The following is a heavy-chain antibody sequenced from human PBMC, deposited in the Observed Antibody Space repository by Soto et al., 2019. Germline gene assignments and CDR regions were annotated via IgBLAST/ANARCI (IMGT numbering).Heavy chain of an antibody. D-gene: IGHD6-13*01. Sequence: EVQLVESGGGLVQPGRSLRLSCAASGFTFDDYAMHWVRQAPVKGLEWVSGISWNSGTIVYADSVKGRFTISRDNAKNSLYLQMNSLRGEDTALYYCAKDMRGGSSSSRYYYGLDVWGQGTTVTVSS. V-gene: IGHV3-9*01. CDR3: AKDMRGGSSSSRYYYGLDV. CDR2: ISWNSGTI. CDR1: GFTFDDYA. J-gene: IGHJ6*02.